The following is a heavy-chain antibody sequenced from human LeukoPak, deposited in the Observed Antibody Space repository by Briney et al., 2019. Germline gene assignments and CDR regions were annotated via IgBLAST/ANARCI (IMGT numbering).Heavy chain of an antibody. CDR2: INMYTANP. V-gene: IGHV7-4-1*02. J-gene: IGHJ4*02. CDR3: ARHDNDDDFDY. CDR1: GYTFSTYP. D-gene: IGHD3-16*01. Sequence: GASVKVSCKASGYTFSTYPLNWLRQAPGQGLEWMGWINMYTANPAYAQGFTERFVFSLDTSVTTAYLQISNLKTEDTAVYYCARHDNDDDFDYWGQGTLVTVSS.